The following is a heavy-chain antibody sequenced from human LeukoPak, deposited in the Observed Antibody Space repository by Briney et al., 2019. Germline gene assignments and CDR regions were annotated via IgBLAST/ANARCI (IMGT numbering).Heavy chain of an antibody. D-gene: IGHD5-18*01. J-gene: IGHJ4*02. CDR3: ARGGRGYSYEIDY. V-gene: IGHV4-59*01. CDR1: GGPISTFY. Sequence: SETLSLTCTVSGGPISTFYWSWIRQPPGKGLEWIGYIDYSGSTNYNPSLKSRVIISVDTSNNQFSLKLSSVTAADTAVYYCARGGRGYSYEIDYWGRGTLVTVSS. CDR2: IDYSGST.